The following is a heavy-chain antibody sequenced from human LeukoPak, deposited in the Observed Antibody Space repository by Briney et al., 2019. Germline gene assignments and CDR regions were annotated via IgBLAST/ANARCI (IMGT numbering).Heavy chain of an antibody. CDR1: GGSISSYY. Sequence: SETLSLTCTVSGGSISSYYWSWIRQPPGKGLEWIGYIYYSGSTNYNPSLKSRVTISVDTSKNQFSLKLSSVTAADTAVYYCARHDRYNSSSRGWFDPWGQGTLVTVSS. CDR3: ARHDRYNSSSRGWFDP. J-gene: IGHJ5*02. V-gene: IGHV4-59*08. D-gene: IGHD6-6*01. CDR2: IYYSGST.